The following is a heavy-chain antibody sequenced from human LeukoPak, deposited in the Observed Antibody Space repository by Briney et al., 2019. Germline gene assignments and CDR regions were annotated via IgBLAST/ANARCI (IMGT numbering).Heavy chain of an antibody. D-gene: IGHD4-11*01. CDR2: INSDGSST. J-gene: IGHJ6*03. V-gene: IGHV3-74*01. CDR3: TRVEETATTAAIIRKYSYYYYYMDV. Sequence: GGSLRLSCAASGFTFSSYWMHWVRQAPGKGLVWVSRINSDGSSTSYADSVKGRFTISRDNAKNTLYLQMSSLRAEDTAVYYCTRVEETATTAAIIRKYSYYYYYMDVWGKGNTVTVSS. CDR1: GFTFSSYW.